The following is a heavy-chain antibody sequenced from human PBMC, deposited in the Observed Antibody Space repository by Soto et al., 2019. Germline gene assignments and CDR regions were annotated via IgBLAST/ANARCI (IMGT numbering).Heavy chain of an antibody. D-gene: IGHD1-26*01. J-gene: IGHJ4*02. CDR3: ARDRGSGSYYLGPFYFDY. V-gene: IGHV1-18*01. CDR2: ITPYTGNT. Sequence: ASVKVSCKASGYTFTNYGFSWVRQAPGQGPEWMGWITPYTGNTKFPQKFQGRVTMTTDRFTSTAYMELKSLTFDDTAVYYCARDRGSGSYYLGPFYFDYWGQGTLVTVSS. CDR1: GYTFTNYG.